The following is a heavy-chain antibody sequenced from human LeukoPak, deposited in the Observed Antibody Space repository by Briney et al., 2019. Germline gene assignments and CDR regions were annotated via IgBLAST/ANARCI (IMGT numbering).Heavy chain of an antibody. D-gene: IGHD6-13*01. V-gene: IGHV4-34*01. J-gene: IGHJ4*02. CDR1: GGSFSGYY. CDR3: ARDTHPTPVAAAGTI. CDR2: INHSGST. Sequence: PSETLSLTCAVYGGSFSGYYWSWIRQPPGKGLEWIGEINHSGSTNYNPSLKSRVTISVDTSKNQFSLKLSSVTAADTAVYYCARDTHPTPVAAAGTIWGQGTLVTVSS.